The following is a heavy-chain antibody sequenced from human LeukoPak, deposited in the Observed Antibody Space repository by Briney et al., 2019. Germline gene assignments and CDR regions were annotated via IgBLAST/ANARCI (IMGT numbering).Heavy chain of an antibody. D-gene: IGHD6-19*01. CDR3: VRDTGSGWDFDY. CDR1: GFTFNAYA. J-gene: IGHJ4*02. Sequence: PGGSLRLSCAASGFTFNAYAIHWVRQAPGKSLEWVSLVKGDGVTTDYANSVKGRFTVSRDNSKNSLYLQMSNLRTEDTALYYCVRDTGSGWDFDYWGQGTLVTVSS. V-gene: IGHV3-43*02. CDR2: VKGDGVTT.